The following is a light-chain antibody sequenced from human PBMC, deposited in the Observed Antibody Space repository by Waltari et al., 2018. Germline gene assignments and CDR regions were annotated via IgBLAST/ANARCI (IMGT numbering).Light chain of an antibody. Sequence: SYVLTQSPSVSVAPGQTARIPCRPNNLGSKSVNLYQQRSGQAPVLVVYDDSDRPSGIPERYSGSNSGNTATLTISRVEAGDEADYYCQVWDLSSDSGAFGGGTKLTVL. CDR2: DDS. V-gene: IGLV3-21*02. CDR3: QVWDLSSDSGA. CDR1: NLGSKS. J-gene: IGLJ3*02.